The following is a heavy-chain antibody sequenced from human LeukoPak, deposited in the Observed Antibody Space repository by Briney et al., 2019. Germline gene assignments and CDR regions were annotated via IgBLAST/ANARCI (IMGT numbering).Heavy chain of an antibody. J-gene: IGHJ3*02. CDR3: PRALRVGAQAFDI. CDR2: IYYCGST. CDR1: GGSISSFY. Sequence: SQTLSPTCTVSGGSISSFYSSWIRQPPGNGREWNGSIYYCGSTNYNPTLKSRVTIPVDKSKNQFSLNLTAGTPTHPAVISVPRALRVGAQAFDIWGQGTMVTVSS. D-gene: IGHD1-26*01. V-gene: IGHV4-59*01.